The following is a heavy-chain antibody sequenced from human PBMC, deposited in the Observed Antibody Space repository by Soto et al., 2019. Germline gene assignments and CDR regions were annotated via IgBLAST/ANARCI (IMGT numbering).Heavy chain of an antibody. CDR3: ARDEGSSGWYIH. D-gene: IGHD6-19*01. CDR1: GGSISSYY. CDR2: IYYSGST. V-gene: IGHV4-59*01. J-gene: IGHJ4*02. Sequence: QVQLQESGPGLVKPSETLSLTCTVAGGSISSYYWSWIRQPPGKGLEWIGYIYYSGSTNYNPSLKCRVTISVDMSKNQFSLKLNSVTAADTAVYYCARDEGSSGWYIHWGQGTLVTVSS.